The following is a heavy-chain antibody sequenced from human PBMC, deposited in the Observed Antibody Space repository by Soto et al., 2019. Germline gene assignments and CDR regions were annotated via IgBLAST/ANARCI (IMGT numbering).Heavy chain of an antibody. J-gene: IGHJ5*02. CDR3: ARASGYYFRGFDP. Sequence: QVQLQQWGAGLLKPSETLSLTCAVYGGSFRGYYWSWIRQPPGKGLEWIGEINHSGSTNYNPSLKSRVTISVDTSKNQFSLKLSSVTAADTAVYYCARASGYYFRGFDPWGQGTLVTVSS. CDR2: INHSGST. CDR1: GGSFRGYY. D-gene: IGHD3-10*02. V-gene: IGHV4-34*01.